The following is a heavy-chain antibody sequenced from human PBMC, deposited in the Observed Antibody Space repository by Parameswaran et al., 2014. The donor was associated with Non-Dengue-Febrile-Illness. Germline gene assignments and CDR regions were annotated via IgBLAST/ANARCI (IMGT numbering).Heavy chain of an antibody. CDR3: ARKPAALYYYYGMDV. D-gene: IGHD6-25*01. J-gene: IGHJ6*02. Sequence: WIRQPPGKGLEWVSSISSSSSYIYYADSVKGRFTISRDNAKNSLYLQMNSLRAEDTAVYYCARKPAALYYYYGMDVWGQGTTVTVSS. CDR2: ISSSSSYI. V-gene: IGHV3-21*01.